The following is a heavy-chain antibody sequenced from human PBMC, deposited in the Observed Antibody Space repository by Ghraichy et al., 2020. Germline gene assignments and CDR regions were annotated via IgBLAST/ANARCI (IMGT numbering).Heavy chain of an antibody. J-gene: IGHJ6*02. CDR1: GFTFSDSA. D-gene: IGHD1-14*01. V-gene: IGHV3-23*01. CDR3: ARTDGFYYVLDV. CDR2: ISGSGGSP. Sequence: GGSLRLSCAASGFTFSDSAMSWVRQAPGKGLEWVSVISGSGGSPFYADSVKGRFTISRVNSKNTLYLQMNSLTAEDTAVYYCARTDGFYYVLDVWGQGTTVTFSS.